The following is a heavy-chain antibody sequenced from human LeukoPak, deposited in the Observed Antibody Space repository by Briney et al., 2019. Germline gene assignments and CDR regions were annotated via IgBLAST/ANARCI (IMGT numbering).Heavy chain of an antibody. Sequence: SETLSLTCTVSGGSISSGSYYWSWIRQPAGKGLEWIGRIYTSGSTNYNPSLKSRVTISVDTSKNQFSLKLSSVTAADTAVYYCARDSFERTVTTGDYWGQGTLVTVSS. CDR1: GGSISSGSYY. D-gene: IGHD4-11*01. CDR2: IYTSGST. J-gene: IGHJ4*02. V-gene: IGHV4-61*02. CDR3: ARDSFERTVTTGDY.